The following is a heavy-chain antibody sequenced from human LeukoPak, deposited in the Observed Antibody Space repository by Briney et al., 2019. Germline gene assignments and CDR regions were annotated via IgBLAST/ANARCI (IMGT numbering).Heavy chain of an antibody. Sequence: YPSETLSLTCTVSGGSISDYYWNWIRQPPGKGLEWIGYLSYSGSTNYNPSHRSRVTISGDTSKNQFSLTVTSVTAADTAVYYCARLPARRVVTTPTYFDFWGQGTLVTVSS. CDR1: GGSISDYY. J-gene: IGHJ4*02. D-gene: IGHD2-21*02. V-gene: IGHV4-59*01. CDR2: LSYSGST. CDR3: ARLPARRVVTTPTYFDF.